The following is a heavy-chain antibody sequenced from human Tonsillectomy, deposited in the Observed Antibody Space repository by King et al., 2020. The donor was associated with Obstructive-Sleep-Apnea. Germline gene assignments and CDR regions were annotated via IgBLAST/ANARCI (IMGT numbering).Heavy chain of an antibody. D-gene: IGHD3-10*01. CDR2: IYYSGST. CDR1: GGSISSSSYY. J-gene: IGHJ3*02. V-gene: IGHV4-39*07. CDR3: ASHPKWEWFGARDDAFDI. Sequence: MQLQESGPGLVKPSETLSLTCTVSGGSISSSSYYWGWIRQPPGKGLEWIGSIYYSGSTYYDPSLKSRVTISVDTSKNQFSLKLSSVTAADTAMYYCASHPKWEWFGARDDAFDIWGQGTMVTVSS.